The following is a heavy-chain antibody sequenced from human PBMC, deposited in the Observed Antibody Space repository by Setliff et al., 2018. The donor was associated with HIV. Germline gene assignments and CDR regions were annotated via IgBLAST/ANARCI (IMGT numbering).Heavy chain of an antibody. Sequence: PGESLKISCKTTGYNFTNYWIAWVRQMPGKGLDYMGIIYPYDSDVTYSPSFQGQITISADRSLSTAYLQWSSLKASDTAIYYCARQQMERTYYSFWSFYLKRTPPDGADWYFDLWGPGTLVTVSS. CDR2: IYPYDSDV. CDR3: ARQQMERTYYSFWSFYLKRTPPDGADWYFDL. CDR1: GYNFTNYW. J-gene: IGHJ2*01. D-gene: IGHD3-3*01. V-gene: IGHV5-51*01.